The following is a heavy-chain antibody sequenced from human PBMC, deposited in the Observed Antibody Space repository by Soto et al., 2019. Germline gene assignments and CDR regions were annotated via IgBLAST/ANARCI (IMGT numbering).Heavy chain of an antibody. CDR1: GFTFSSYA. Sequence: GGSLRLSCAASGFTFSSYAMSWVRQAPGKGREWVSTISGSGGSTHYADSVKGRFTISRDNSKNTLYLQMNSLRAEDTAVYYCARVSPPLDYWGQGTLVTVSS. V-gene: IGHV3-23*01. CDR3: ARVSPPLDY. J-gene: IGHJ4*02. CDR2: ISGSGGST.